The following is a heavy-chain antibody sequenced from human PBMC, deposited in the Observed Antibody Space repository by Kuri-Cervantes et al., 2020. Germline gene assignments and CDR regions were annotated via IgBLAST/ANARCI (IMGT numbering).Heavy chain of an antibody. CDR2: IKQDGSEK. D-gene: IGHD3-22*01. V-gene: IGHV3-7*01. CDR1: GFTFSNNW. CDR3: AKDYDYYDSGGYPSR. J-gene: IGHJ4*02. Sequence: GESLKISCAASGFTFSNNWMSWVRQAPGKGLEWVANIKQDGSEKYYVDSVKGRFTASRDNARNSLYLQMNGLRVEDTAVYYCAKDYDYYDSGGYPSRWGQGTLVTVSS.